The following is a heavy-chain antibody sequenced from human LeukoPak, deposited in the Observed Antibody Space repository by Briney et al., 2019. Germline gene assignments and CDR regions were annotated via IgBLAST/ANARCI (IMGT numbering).Heavy chain of an antibody. Sequence: GGSLRLSCAASGFTFSSYAMSWVRQAPGKGLEWVSATSGSGGGTYYADSVKGRFTISRDNSKNTLYLQMNSLRAEDTAVYYCAKVPLLDSSGWYEDYWGQGTLVTVSS. J-gene: IGHJ4*02. CDR3: AKVPLLDSSGWYEDY. D-gene: IGHD6-19*01. V-gene: IGHV3-23*01. CDR1: GFTFSSYA. CDR2: TSGSGGGT.